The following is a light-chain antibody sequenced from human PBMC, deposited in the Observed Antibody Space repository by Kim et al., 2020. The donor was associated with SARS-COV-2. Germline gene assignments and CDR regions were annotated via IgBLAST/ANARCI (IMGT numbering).Light chain of an antibody. CDR3: QSYDSSNVV. CDR2: EDN. J-gene: IGLJ2*01. CDR1: SGSIASNY. Sequence: GRTVPSSGTRSSGSIASNYVQWYQQRPGSAPTTVIYEDNQRPSGVPDRFSGSIDSSSNSASLTISGLKTEDEADYYCQSYDSSNVVFGGGTQLTVL. V-gene: IGLV6-57*03.